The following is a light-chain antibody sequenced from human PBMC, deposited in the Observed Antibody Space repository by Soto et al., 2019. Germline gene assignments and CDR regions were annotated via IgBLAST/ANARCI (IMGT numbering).Light chain of an antibody. J-gene: IGKJ1*01. CDR2: AAS. Sequence: IPLTQSPIFLSASVGDRVTISCRASQAIFNYLAWYQQKQGKAPNLLIYAASSMISGVPSRFSGSGSGTDLTITITSLRPEDFETYYCQQSYHTSWTFGQGTKVDIK. CDR3: QQSYHTSWT. CDR1: QAIFNY. V-gene: IGKV1-39*01.